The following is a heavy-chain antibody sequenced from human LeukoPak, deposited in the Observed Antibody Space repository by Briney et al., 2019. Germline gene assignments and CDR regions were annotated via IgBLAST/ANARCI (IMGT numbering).Heavy chain of an antibody. CDR3: ARDARRGWFDP. CDR2: MYYSGST. V-gene: IGHV4-61*01. CDR1: GGSINNNLYY. D-gene: IGHD3-10*01. J-gene: IGHJ5*02. Sequence: ETLSLTCSVSGGSINNNLYYWSWIRQPPGKGLEWIGYMYYSGSTNYNPSLKSRVTISVDTSKNQFSLKLSSVTAADTAVYYCARDARRGWFDPWGQGTLVTVSS.